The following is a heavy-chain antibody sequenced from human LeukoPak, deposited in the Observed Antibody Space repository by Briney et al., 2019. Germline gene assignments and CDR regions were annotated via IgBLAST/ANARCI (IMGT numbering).Heavy chain of an antibody. V-gene: IGHV3-33*01. CDR3: VRDDGDVVVVAALDY. CDR2: IWYDGSNK. J-gene: IGHJ4*02. D-gene: IGHD2-15*01. Sequence: PGMSLRLSCAASGFTFSSYGMHWVRQAPGKGLEWVAVIWYDGSNKYYADSVKGRFTISRDNSKNTLFLQMNSLRAEDTAVYYCVRDDGDVVVVAALDYWGQGTLVTVSS. CDR1: GFTFSSYG.